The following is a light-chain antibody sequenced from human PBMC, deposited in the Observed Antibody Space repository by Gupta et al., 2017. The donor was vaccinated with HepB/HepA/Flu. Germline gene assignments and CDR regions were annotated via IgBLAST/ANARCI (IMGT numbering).Light chain of an antibody. CDR3: LQGTPWPPPT. Sequence: DVVLTQSPLSLYVTLGQPASILCWSSESLVYSDGVTYLNWFHQRPGQSPRRLLYEVAPRASGVADRLSGSGSGTDFTLKIIRVEASDVGVFYCLQGTPWPPPTFGQWTRLEI. CDR2: EVA. V-gene: IGKV2-30*01. CDR1: ESLVYSDGVTY. J-gene: IGKJ5*01.